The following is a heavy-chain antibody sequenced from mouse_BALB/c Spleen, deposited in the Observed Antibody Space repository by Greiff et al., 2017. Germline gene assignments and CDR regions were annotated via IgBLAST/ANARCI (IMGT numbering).Heavy chain of an antibody. CDR3: ARHYYGSSYYAMDY. Sequence: VQLQQSAAELARPGASVKMSCKASGYTFTSYTMHWVKQRPGQGLEWIGYINPSSGYTEYNQKFKDKTTLTADKSSSTAYMQLSSLTSEDSAVYYCARHYYGSSYYAMDYWGQGTSVTVSS. CDR1: GYTFTSYT. V-gene: IGHV1-4*02. CDR2: INPSSGYT. J-gene: IGHJ4*01. D-gene: IGHD1-1*01.